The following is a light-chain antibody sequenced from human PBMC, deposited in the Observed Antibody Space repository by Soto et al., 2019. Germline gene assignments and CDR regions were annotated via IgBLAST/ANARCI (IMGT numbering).Light chain of an antibody. V-gene: IGLV2-14*01. J-gene: IGLJ3*02. Sequence: QSALTQPASVSGSPGQSITISCTGTSSDVGGHNYVSWYLQQHAGKAPKLMIYEVSNRPSGVSNRFSGSKSANTASLTISGLQAEDEADYYCSSFTSSNTWVFGGGTKLTVL. CDR2: EVS. CDR3: SSFTSSNTWV. CDR1: SSDVGGHNY.